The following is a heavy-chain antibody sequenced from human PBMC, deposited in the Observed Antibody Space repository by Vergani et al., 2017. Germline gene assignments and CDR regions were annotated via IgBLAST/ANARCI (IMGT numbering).Heavy chain of an antibody. J-gene: IGHJ6*02. V-gene: IGHV5-51*01. CDR1: GYSFTSYW. CDR3: ARHNMVRGVIEAGYYYGMDV. D-gene: IGHD3-10*01. Sequence: EVQLVQSGAEVKKPGESLKISCKGSGYSFTSYWIGWVRQMPGKGLEWMGIIYPGDSDTRYSPSFQGQVTISADKSISTAYLQWSSLKASDTAMYYCARHNMVRGVIEAGYYYGMDVWGQGTTVTVSS. CDR2: IYPGDSDT.